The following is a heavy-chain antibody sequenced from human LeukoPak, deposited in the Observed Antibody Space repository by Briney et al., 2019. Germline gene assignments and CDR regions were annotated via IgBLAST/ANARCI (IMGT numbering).Heavy chain of an antibody. CDR3: ARDPENDYYFDY. J-gene: IGHJ4*02. D-gene: IGHD3-16*01. CDR2: ISSSSSYI. V-gene: IGHV3-11*06. Sequence: GGSLRLSCAASGFTFSDYYMSWIRQAPGKGLEWVSSISSSSSYIYYADSVKGRFTISRDNAKNSLYLQMNSLRAEDTAVYYCARDPENDYYFDYWGQGTLVTVSS. CDR1: GFTFSDYY.